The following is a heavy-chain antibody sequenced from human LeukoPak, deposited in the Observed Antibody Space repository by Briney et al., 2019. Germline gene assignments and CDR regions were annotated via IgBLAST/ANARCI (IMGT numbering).Heavy chain of an antibody. V-gene: IGHV4-4*02. D-gene: IGHD3-22*01. CDR3: ARAAGGPYYYDSSGYQEYYYYGMDV. J-gene: IGHJ6*02. Sequence: SETLSLTCAVSGGSISSNNWWGWVRQPPGKGLEWIGEIYHSGSTNYNPSLKSRVTISVDKSKNQFSLKLSSVTAADTAVYYCARAAGGPYYYDSSGYQEYYYYGMDVWGQGTTVTVSS. CDR2: IYHSGST. CDR1: GGSISSNNW.